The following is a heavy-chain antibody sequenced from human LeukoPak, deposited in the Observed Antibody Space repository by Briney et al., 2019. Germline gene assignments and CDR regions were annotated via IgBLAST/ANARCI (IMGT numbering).Heavy chain of an antibody. CDR1: GGSISSSSYY. CDR2: IYYSGST. J-gene: IGHJ4*02. Sequence: PSETLSLTCTVSGGSISSSSYYWGWIRQPPGRGLEWIGSIYYSGSTYYNPSLKSRVTISVDTSKNQFSLKLSSVTAADTAVYYCASLSYSNYDYWGQGTLVTVSS. V-gene: IGHV4-39*01. D-gene: IGHD4-4*01. CDR3: ASLSYSNYDY.